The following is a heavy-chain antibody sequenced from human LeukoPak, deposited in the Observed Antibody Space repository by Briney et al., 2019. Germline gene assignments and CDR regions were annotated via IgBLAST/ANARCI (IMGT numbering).Heavy chain of an antibody. CDR2: INRDETST. V-gene: IGHV3-74*01. Sequence: PGGSLRLSCTASGFTFSAYWMHWVRQTPGRGLVWVSRINRDETSTSYADSVKGRFTISRDNAKNTLYLQMNSLRAEDTAVFYCARDRGRYGYSYAADVFDVWGQGTMVTVSS. D-gene: IGHD5-18*01. J-gene: IGHJ3*01. CDR1: GFTFSAYW. CDR3: ARDRGRYGYSYAADVFDV.